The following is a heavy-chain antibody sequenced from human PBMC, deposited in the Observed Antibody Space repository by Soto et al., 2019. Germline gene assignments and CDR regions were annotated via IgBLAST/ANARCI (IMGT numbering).Heavy chain of an antibody. J-gene: IGHJ5*02. CDR1: GYTFTNYG. Sequence: GVSAKVPCKASGYTFTNYGISWVRQAPGRGRYWMGWISSHSGSTLYAQNLQGRITMTIDTSTSTAYMELMTLRFDDTAMYYFARDGQLLPWGQRTLIHGSS. CDR2: ISSHSGST. CDR3: ARDGQLLP. D-gene: IGHD1-7*01. V-gene: IGHV1-18*04.